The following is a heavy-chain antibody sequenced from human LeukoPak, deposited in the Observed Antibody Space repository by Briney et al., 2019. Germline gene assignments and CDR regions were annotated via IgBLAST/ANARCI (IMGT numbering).Heavy chain of an antibody. CDR1: GYSFTNYW. J-gene: IGHJ5*02. CDR3: ARRVRGATHWFDP. Sequence: GESLKISCKASGYSFTNYWIGWVRQMPGKGLEWMGIIYPGDSNTRYNPSFQGQVTISADKSITTAYLQWSSLKASDTAMYYCARRVRGATHWFDPWGQGTLVTVSS. D-gene: IGHD3-10*01. CDR2: IYPGDSNT. V-gene: IGHV5-51*01.